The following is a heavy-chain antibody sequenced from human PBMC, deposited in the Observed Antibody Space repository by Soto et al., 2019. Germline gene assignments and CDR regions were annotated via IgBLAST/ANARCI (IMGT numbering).Heavy chain of an antibody. CDR3: ARTERGYCTNGVCYTFDY. V-gene: IGHV4-30-4*01. D-gene: IGHD2-8*01. CDR2: IYYSGST. CDR1: GGSISSGDYY. J-gene: IGHJ4*02. Sequence: LSLTCTVSGGSISSGDYYWSWIRQPPGKGLEWIGYIYYSGSTYYNPSLKSRVTISVDTSKNQFSLKLSSVTAAGTAVYYCARTERGYCTNGVCYTFDYWGQGTLVTVSS.